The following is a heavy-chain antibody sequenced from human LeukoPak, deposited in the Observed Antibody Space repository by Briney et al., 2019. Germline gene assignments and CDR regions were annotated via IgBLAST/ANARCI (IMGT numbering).Heavy chain of an antibody. J-gene: IGHJ4*02. Sequence: TGGSLRLSCAASGFTFSNYSMNWVRQAPGKGLEWVSCISRSSSFIYYADSLKGRFTISGDNAKNSLYLQMNSLRAEDTAVYYCARSDLWFGDHIGSLFDYWGQGTLVTVSS. CDR1: GFTFSNYS. D-gene: IGHD3-10*01. CDR3: ARSDLWFGDHIGSLFDY. V-gene: IGHV3-21*01. CDR2: ISRSSSFI.